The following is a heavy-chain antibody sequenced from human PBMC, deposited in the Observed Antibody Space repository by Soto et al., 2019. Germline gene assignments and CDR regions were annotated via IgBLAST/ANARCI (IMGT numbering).Heavy chain of an antibody. V-gene: IGHV3-7*04. CDR1: GVTFSSYW. D-gene: IGHD3-22*01. CDR3: ARGDYYDTTGPFSDAFDI. CDR2: IKPDGSEK. Sequence: GGSLGLSCAASGVTFSSYWMSWVRQAPGKGLERVANIKPDGSEKWYVDSVKGRFTISRDNAKNSLYLQVNSLRAEDTAVYYCARGDYYDTTGPFSDAFDIWGQGTMVTVSS. J-gene: IGHJ3*02.